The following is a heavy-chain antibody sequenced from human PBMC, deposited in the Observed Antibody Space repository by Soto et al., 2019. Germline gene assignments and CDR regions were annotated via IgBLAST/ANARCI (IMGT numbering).Heavy chain of an antibody. CDR3: APSRGYDYNYPTYYYYHMDV. CDR2: IYSGGST. CDR1: GFTVSSNY. Sequence: EVQLVESGGGLVQPGGSLRLSCAASGFTVSSNYMSWVRQAPGKGLEWVSVIYSGGSTYYADSVKGRFTISRHNSKNTLYLQMNSLRAEDTAVSYCAPSRGYDYNYPTYYYYHMDVWGKGTTVTVSS. V-gene: IGHV3-53*04. J-gene: IGHJ6*03. D-gene: IGHD5-12*01.